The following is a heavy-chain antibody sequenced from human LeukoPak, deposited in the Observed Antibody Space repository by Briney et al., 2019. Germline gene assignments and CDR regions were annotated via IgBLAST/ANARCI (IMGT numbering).Heavy chain of an antibody. D-gene: IGHD6-13*01. J-gene: IGHJ4*02. CDR1: GGSFSGYY. V-gene: IGHV4-34*01. Sequence: SETLSLTCAVYGGSFSGYYWSWIRQPSGKGLEWIGEINHSGSTNYNPSLKSRVTISVDTSKNQFSLKLSSVTAADTAVYYCARGHIAAAGDFDYWGQGTLVTVSS. CDR3: ARGHIAAAGDFDY. CDR2: INHSGST.